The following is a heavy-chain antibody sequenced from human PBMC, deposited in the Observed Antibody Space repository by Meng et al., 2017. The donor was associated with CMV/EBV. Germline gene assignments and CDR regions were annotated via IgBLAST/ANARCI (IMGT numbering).Heavy chain of an antibody. CDR2: IYTSGST. CDR3: AREMPIAAAGCFDY. CDR1: GGSISSYY. D-gene: IGHD6-13*01. J-gene: IGHJ4*02. V-gene: IGHV4-4*07. Sequence: LQESGPGLVKPSETLSLTCTVSGGSISSYYGSWIRQPAGKGLEWIGRIYTSGSTNYNPSLKSRVTMSVDTSKNQFSLKLSSVTAADTAVYYCAREMPIAAAGCFDYWGQGTLVTVSS.